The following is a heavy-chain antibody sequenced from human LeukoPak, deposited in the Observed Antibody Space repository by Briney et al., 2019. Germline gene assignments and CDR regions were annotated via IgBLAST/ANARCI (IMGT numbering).Heavy chain of an antibody. V-gene: IGHV4-34*01. Sequence: PSETLSLTCAVYGGSFSGYYWSWIRQPPGKGLEWIGSIYHSGSTYYNPSLKSRVTISVDTSKNQFSLKLSSVTAADTAVYYCARRLPYSGSYSWFDPWGQGTLVTVSS. D-gene: IGHD1-26*01. CDR1: GGSFSGYY. J-gene: IGHJ5*02. CDR2: IYHSGST. CDR3: ARRLPYSGSYSWFDP.